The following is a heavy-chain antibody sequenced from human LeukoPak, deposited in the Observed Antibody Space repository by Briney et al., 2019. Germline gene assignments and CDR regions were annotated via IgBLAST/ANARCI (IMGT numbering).Heavy chain of an antibody. J-gene: IGHJ4*02. D-gene: IGHD3-9*01. Sequence: ASVKVSCKAPGYTFTSYGISWVRQAPGQGLEWMGWISAYNGNTNYAQKLQGRVTMTTDTSTSTAYMELRSLRSDDTAVYYCARDRGYDILTGSDYWGQGTLVTVSS. CDR3: ARDRGYDILTGSDY. V-gene: IGHV1-18*01. CDR2: ISAYNGNT. CDR1: GYTFTSYG.